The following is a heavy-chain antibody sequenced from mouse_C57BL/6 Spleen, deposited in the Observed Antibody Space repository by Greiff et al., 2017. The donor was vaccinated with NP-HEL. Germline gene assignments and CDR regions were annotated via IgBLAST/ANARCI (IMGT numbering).Heavy chain of an antibody. D-gene: IGHD1-1*01. CDR2: IYPGSGNT. J-gene: IGHJ3*01. CDR3: ARCDYYGSSWFAY. V-gene: IGHV1-76*01. CDR1: GYTFTDYY. Sequence: VQLQQSGAELVRPGASVKLSCKASGYTFTDYYINWVKQRPGQGLEWIARIYPGSGNTYYNEKFKGKATLTAETSSSTAYIQLSSLTSEDSAVYFCARCDYYGSSWFAYWGQGTLVTVSA.